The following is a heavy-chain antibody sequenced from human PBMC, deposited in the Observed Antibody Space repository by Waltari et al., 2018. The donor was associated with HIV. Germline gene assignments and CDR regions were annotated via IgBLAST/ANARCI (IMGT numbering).Heavy chain of an antibody. D-gene: IGHD3-10*01. CDR1: GFTVSTYA. CDR2: IAASYPNT. CDR3: ARIYVSGAFDI. Sequence: EAQLLESGGGLVQPGGSLRVSCVGSGFTVSTYAIIWVRQAPGKGLEWVSAIAASYPNTYYSDSVRGRFTVSKDNSENSLHLQMNSLRAEDTALYYCARIYVSGAFDIWGQGTVVTVSS. J-gene: IGHJ3*02. V-gene: IGHV3-23*01.